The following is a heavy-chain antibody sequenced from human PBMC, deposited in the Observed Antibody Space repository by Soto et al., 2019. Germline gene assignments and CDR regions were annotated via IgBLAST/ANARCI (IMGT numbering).Heavy chain of an antibody. V-gene: IGHV3-30-3*01. CDR3: ARHRVYYYNNSGYYNFDY. CDR1: GFIFSNYA. D-gene: IGHD3-22*01. J-gene: IGHJ4*02. CDR2: VSYDGNNQ. Sequence: QVQLVESGGGVVQPGRSLRVSCAASGFIFSNYAMHWVRQAPGKGLEWVAVVSYDGNNQFYAESVKGRFTISRDSSKTTLYLQMNNLREEDTAVYYCARHRVYYYNNSGYYNFDYWGQGTLVIVSS.